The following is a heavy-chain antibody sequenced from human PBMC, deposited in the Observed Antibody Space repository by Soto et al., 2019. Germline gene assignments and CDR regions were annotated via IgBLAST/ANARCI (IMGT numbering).Heavy chain of an antibody. V-gene: IGHV3-9*01. CDR1: GFTFDDNA. J-gene: IGHJ4*02. Sequence: GGSLRLSCAVSGFTFDDNAMHWVRQAPEKGLERVSGINWKSDIGYADSVKGRFTISRDNAENSLYLQMNSLRAEDTALYYCAISQDRGGRTTFIYWGQGTQVTVSS. D-gene: IGHD3-16*01. CDR2: INWKSDI. CDR3: AISQDRGGRTTFIY.